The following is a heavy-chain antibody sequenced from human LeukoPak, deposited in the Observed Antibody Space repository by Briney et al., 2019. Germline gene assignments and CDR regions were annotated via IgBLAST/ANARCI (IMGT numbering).Heavy chain of an antibody. Sequence: ASVKVSCKASGYTFTSYDINWVRQATGQGLEWMGWMNPNSGNTGYAQKFQGRVTMTRNTSISTAYMELSSLRSEDTAVYYCVPAQTSGSYYTGDNWFDPWGQGTLVTVSS. J-gene: IGHJ5*02. D-gene: IGHD3-10*01. CDR1: GYTFTSYD. CDR2: MNPNSGNT. V-gene: IGHV1-8*01. CDR3: VPAQTSGSYYTGDNWFDP.